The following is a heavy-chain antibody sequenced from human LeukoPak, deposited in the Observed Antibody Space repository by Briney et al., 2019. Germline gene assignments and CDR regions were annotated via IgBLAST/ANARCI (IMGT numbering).Heavy chain of an antibody. CDR2: INHSGST. V-gene: IGHV4-34*01. Sequence: SETLSLTCAVYGGSFSGYYWSWIRQPPGKGLEWIGEINHSGSTNYNPSLKSRVTISVDTSKNQFSLKLSSVTAADTAVYYCATSAVVAVASYTWIDPWGQRTLVTVSS. CDR3: ATSAVVAVASYTWIDP. J-gene: IGHJ5*02. CDR1: GGSFSGYY. D-gene: IGHD2-15*01.